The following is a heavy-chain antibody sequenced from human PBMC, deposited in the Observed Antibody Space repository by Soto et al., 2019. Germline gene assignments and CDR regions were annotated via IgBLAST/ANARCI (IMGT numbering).Heavy chain of an antibody. CDR1: GYTFTGYY. V-gene: IGHV1-2*02. D-gene: IGHD2-15*01. Sequence: ASVKVSCKASGYTFTGYYMHWVRQAPGQGLGWMGWINPNSGGTNYAQKFQGRVTMTRDTSISTAYMELSRLRSDDTAVYYCARVVVAATPGNWFDPWGQGTLVTVSS. J-gene: IGHJ5*02. CDR2: INPNSGGT. CDR3: ARVVVAATPGNWFDP.